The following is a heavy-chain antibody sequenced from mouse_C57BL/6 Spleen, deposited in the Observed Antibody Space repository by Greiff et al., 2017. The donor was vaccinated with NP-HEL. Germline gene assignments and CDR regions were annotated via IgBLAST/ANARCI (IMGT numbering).Heavy chain of an antibody. V-gene: IGHV1-59*01. J-gene: IGHJ2*01. Sequence: VQLQQPGAELVRPGTSVKLSCKASGYTFTSYWMHWVKQRPGQGLEWIGVIDPSDSYTNYNQKFKGKATLTVDTSSSTAYMQLSSLTSEDSAVYYCAITRESSYFDYWGQGTTLTVAS. D-gene: IGHD1-1*01. CDR1: GYTFTSYW. CDR3: AITRESSYFDY. CDR2: IDPSDSYT.